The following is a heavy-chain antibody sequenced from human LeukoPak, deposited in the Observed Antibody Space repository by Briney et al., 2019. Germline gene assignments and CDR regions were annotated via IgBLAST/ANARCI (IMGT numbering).Heavy chain of an antibody. D-gene: IGHD3-22*01. Sequence: GGSLRLSCAASGFTFSSYAMSWVRQAPGKGLEWVSAISGSGGSTYYADSVKGRFTISRDNSKNTLYLQMNSLRAEDTAVYYCAIRDYYDSSGYYLSAFDIWGQGTMVTVSS. CDR2: ISGSGGST. V-gene: IGHV3-23*01. J-gene: IGHJ3*02. CDR3: AIRDYYDSSGYYLSAFDI. CDR1: GFTFSSYA.